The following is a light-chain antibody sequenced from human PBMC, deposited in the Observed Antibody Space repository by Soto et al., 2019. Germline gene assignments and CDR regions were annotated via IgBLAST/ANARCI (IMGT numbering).Light chain of an antibody. CDR2: STT. Sequence: QAVVTQEPSLTVSPGGTVTLTCASSTGAVTSGYNANWFQQKPGQAPRTLIYSTTNKHSWTPARFSGSLLGGKAALTLSGAQPEDEADYYCLLDHGGSPQPWVFGGGTKLTVL. CDR3: LLDHGGSPQPWV. J-gene: IGLJ3*02. V-gene: IGLV7-43*01. CDR1: TGAVTSGYN.